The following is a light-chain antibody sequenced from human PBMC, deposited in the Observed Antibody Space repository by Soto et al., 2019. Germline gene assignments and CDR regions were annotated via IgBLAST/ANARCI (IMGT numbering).Light chain of an antibody. CDR3: HQYGSSIP. CDR1: QSVSSSY. V-gene: IGKV3-20*01. CDR2: GAS. J-gene: IGKJ4*01. Sequence: EIVFTHAPGTLSLSPGERATLSCRARQSVSSSYLAWYQQKPGQAPSLLIYGASSRATGIPDRFSGSGSGTDFTLTISSLVPYDCAVDYCHQYGSSIPFGGGIQVAIK.